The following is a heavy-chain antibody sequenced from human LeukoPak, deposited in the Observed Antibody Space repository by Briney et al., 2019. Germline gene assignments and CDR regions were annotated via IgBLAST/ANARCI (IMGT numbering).Heavy chain of an antibody. V-gene: IGHV3-11*04. J-gene: IGHJ3*02. Sequence: GGSLRLFCAASGFTFSDYYMSWIRQAPGKGLEWVSYISSSGSTIYYADSVKGRFTISRDNAKNSLYLQMNSLRAEDTAVYYCARDHTVTMGAFDIWGQGTMVTVSS. D-gene: IGHD4-17*01. CDR2: ISSSGSTI. CDR3: ARDHTVTMGAFDI. CDR1: GFTFSDYY.